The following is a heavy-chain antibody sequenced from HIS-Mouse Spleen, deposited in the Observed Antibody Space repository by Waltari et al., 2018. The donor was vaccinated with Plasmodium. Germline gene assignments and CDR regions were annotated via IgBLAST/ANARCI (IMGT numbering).Heavy chain of an antibody. D-gene: IGHD3-9*01. CDR1: GFTFSSSS. Sequence: EVQLVESGGGLVKPGGSLSLSCAASGFTFSSSSMNWVRQAPGKGLEWVSSISSSSSYIYYADSVKGRFTISRDNAKNSLYLQMNSLRAEDTAVYYCAREDILTGYYNDYWYFDLWGRGTLVTVSS. CDR2: ISSSSSYI. V-gene: IGHV3-21*01. CDR3: AREDILTGYYNDYWYFDL. J-gene: IGHJ2*01.